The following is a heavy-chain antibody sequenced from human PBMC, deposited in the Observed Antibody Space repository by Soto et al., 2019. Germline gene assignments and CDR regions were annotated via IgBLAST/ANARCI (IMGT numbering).Heavy chain of an antibody. Sequence: ASVKVSCKASGYTFTSYGISWVRQAPGQGLEWMGWISAYNGNTNYAQKPQGRVTMTTDTSTSTAYMELRSLRSDDTAVYYCARDSRITIFGVALVDAFDIWGQGTMVTVSS. J-gene: IGHJ3*02. D-gene: IGHD3-3*01. CDR2: ISAYNGNT. CDR3: ARDSRITIFGVALVDAFDI. CDR1: GYTFTSYG. V-gene: IGHV1-18*01.